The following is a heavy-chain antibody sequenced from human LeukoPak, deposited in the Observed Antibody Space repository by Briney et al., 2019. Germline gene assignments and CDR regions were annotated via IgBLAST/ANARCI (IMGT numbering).Heavy chain of an antibody. CDR1: GFTFSTYA. J-gene: IGHJ4*02. V-gene: IGHV3-23*01. CDR3: AKDRESYGDYVGQFDY. Sequence: PGGSLRLSCAASGFTFSTYAMNWVRQAPGKGLEWVSAISGSGGSTYYADSVKGRFTISRDNSKNTLYLQMNSLRAEDTAVYYCAKDRESYGDYVGQFDYWGQGTLVTVSS. CDR2: ISGSGGST. D-gene: IGHD4-17*01.